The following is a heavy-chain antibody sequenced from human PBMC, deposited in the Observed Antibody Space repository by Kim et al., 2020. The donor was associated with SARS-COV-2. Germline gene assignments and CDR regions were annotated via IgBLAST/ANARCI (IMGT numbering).Heavy chain of an antibody. V-gene: IGHV4-39*01. Sequence: SETLSLTCTVSGGSISSSSYYWGWIRQPPGKGLEWIGSIYYSGSTYYNPSLKSRVTISVDTSKNQFSLKLSSVTAADTAVYYCARSGSFRPAATFPFDYWGQGTLVTVSS. CDR2: IYYSGST. CDR1: GGSISSSSYY. D-gene: IGHD2-2*01. J-gene: IGHJ4*02. CDR3: ARSGSFRPAATFPFDY.